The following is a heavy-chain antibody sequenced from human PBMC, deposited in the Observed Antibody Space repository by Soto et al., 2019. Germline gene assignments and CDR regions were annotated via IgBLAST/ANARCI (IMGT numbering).Heavy chain of an antibody. D-gene: IGHD3-22*01. CDR2: ISAYNANT. CDR3: ARARRYYYDSSGSDY. V-gene: IGHV1-18*04. J-gene: IGHJ4*02. CDR1: GYTFTSYG. Sequence: QVQLVQSGAEVKKPGASVKVSCKASGYTFTSYGISWVRQAPGQGLEWMGWISAYNANTNYAQKHQGRVTMTTATSTSTAYIELRSLRSDGTAVYYWARARRYYYDSSGSDYWGQGTLVTVSS.